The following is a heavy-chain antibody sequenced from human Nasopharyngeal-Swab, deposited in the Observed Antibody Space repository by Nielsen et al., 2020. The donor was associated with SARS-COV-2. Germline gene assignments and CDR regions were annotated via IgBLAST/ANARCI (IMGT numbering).Heavy chain of an antibody. V-gene: IGHV1-18*01. CDR3: ARDRWRDAFDI. CDR2: ISVYNGNT. D-gene: IGHD4-23*01. CDR1: GYTFTSYG. Sequence: ASVKVSCKASGYTFTSYGITWVRQAPGQGLEWMGWISVYNGNTNHAQKFQGRVTMTRDTSASTAYMELSSLRSEDTAVYYCARDRWRDAFDIWGQGTMVTVSS. J-gene: IGHJ3*02.